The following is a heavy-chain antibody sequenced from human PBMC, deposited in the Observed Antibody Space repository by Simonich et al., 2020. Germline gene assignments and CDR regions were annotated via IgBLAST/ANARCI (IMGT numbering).Heavy chain of an antibody. CDR1: GFTFSSYS. J-gene: IGHJ4*02. CDR2: ISSSSSYI. V-gene: IGHV3-21*01. Sequence: GGGLVKPGGSLRLSCAASGFTFSSYSMNWVRQAPVKGLEWVSSISSSSSYIYYADSVKGRFTISRDNANNSLYLQMNSLRAEDTAVYYCARDTSYYGSGSYYFDYWGQGTLVTVSS. CDR3: ARDTSYYGSGSYYFDY. D-gene: IGHD3-10*01.